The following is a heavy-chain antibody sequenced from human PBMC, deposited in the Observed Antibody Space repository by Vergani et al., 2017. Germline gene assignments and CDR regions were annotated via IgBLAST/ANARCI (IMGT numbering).Heavy chain of an antibody. CDR2: ISSSNTTI. CDR1: GFTFSTYS. Sequence: EVQLVESWGGLVQPGGSLRLSCAASGFTFSTYSMNWVRQAPGKGLEWVSYISSSNTTISYADSVQGRFTISRDNAKTSLYLQMSSLRVEDTAVYYCARALDTALRFDFDSWGQGTLVTVSS. D-gene: IGHD5-18*01. CDR3: ARALDTALRFDFDS. J-gene: IGHJ4*02. V-gene: IGHV3-48*01.